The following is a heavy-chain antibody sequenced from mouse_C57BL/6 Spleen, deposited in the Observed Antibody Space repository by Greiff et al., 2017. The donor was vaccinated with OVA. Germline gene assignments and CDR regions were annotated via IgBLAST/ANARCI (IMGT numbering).Heavy chain of an antibody. D-gene: IGHD1-1*01. J-gene: IGHJ3*01. CDR2: INPNNGGT. V-gene: IGHV1-18*01. Sequence: EVKLMESGPELVKPGASVKIPCKASGYTFTDYNMDWVKQSHGKSLEWIGDINPNNGGTIYNQKFKGKATLTVDKSSSTAYMELRSLTSEDTAVYYWARDYGRSYEGWFAYWGQGTLVTVSS. CDR3: ARDYGRSYEGWFAY. CDR1: GYTFTDYN.